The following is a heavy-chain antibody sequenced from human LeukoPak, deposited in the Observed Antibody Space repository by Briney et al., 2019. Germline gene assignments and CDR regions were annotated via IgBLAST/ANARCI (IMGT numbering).Heavy chain of an antibody. CDR3: ARARAPYYYDSSGLNWFDT. D-gene: IGHD3-22*01. V-gene: IGHV4-34*01. CDR2: INHSGST. J-gene: IGHJ5*02. Sequence: KPSETLSLTCAVYGGSFSGYYWSWIRQPPGKGLEWIGEINHSGSTNYNPSLKSRVTISADTSKNQFSLKLSSVTAADTAVYYCARARAPYYYDSSGLNWFDTWGQGTLVTVSS. CDR1: GGSFSGYY.